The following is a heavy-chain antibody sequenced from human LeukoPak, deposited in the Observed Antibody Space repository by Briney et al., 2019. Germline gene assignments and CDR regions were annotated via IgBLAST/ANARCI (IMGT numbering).Heavy chain of an antibody. D-gene: IGHD3-10*01. CDR2: ISTSSSYI. J-gene: IGHJ4*02. CDR3: ARGSRNSGSTHDFDY. CDR1: GFTFSSYS. Sequence: GGSLRLSCAASGFTFSSYSMNWVRQAPGKGLEWVSSISTSSSYIYYADSVKGRITISRDNARKSLYLQMNRLRAEDTAVYYCARGSRNSGSTHDFDYWGQGTLVTVSS. V-gene: IGHV3-21*01.